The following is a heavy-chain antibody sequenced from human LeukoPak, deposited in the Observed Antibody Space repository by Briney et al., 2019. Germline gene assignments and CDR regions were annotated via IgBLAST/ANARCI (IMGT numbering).Heavy chain of an antibody. CDR3: ARDIYDFWSDYYYYYMDV. CDR2: INPNSGGT. CDR1: GYTFTGYY. Sequence: GASVKVSCKASGYTFTGYYMHWVRQAPGQGLEWMGWINPNSGGTNYAQKFQGRVTMTRDTSISTAYMELSSLRSDDTAVYYCARDIYDFWSDYYYYYMDVWGKGTTVTVSS. D-gene: IGHD3-3*01. V-gene: IGHV1-2*02. J-gene: IGHJ6*03.